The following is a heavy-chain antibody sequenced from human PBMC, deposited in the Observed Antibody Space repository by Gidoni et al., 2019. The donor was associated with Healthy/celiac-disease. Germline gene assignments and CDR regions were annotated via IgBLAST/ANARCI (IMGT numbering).Heavy chain of an antibody. V-gene: IGHV4-34*01. CDR1: GGSFSGYY. CDR3: ARVRSIGGSGSYYLDY. Sequence: QVQLQQWGAGLLQPSETLSLTCAVYGGSFSGYYWSWIRQPPGKGLEWIGEINHSGSTNYNPSLKSRVTISVDTSKNQFSLKLSSVTAADTAVYYCARVRSIGGSGSYYLDYWGQGTLVTVSS. J-gene: IGHJ4*02. D-gene: IGHD3-10*01. CDR2: INHSGST.